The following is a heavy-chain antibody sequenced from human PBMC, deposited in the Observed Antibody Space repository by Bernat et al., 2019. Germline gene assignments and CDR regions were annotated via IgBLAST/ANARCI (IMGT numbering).Heavy chain of an antibody. Sequence: QVQLVESGGGVVQPGRSLRLSCAASGFTFSSYAMHWVRQAPGKGLEWVAVISYDGSNKYYADSVKGRFTISRDNSKNTRYLQMNSMRAEDTAVYYCAKDRVITIFGVVIPGGFDYWGQGTLVTVSS. CDR2: ISYDGSNK. CDR1: GFTFSSYA. D-gene: IGHD3-3*01. J-gene: IGHJ4*02. V-gene: IGHV3-30-3*01. CDR3: AKDRVITIFGVVIPGGFDY.